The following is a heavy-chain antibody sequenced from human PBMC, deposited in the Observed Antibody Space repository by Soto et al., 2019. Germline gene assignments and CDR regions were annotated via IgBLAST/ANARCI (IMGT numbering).Heavy chain of an antibody. CDR3: AKSGQSSWANMDV. CDR1: GFTFSSYA. D-gene: IGHD2-2*01. J-gene: IGHJ6*02. V-gene: IGHV3-23*01. CDR2: ISGSGDKT. Sequence: PGGSLRLSCAASGFTFSSYAINWVRQAPGKGLEWVSTISGSGDKTYYADSVKGRFTISRDNSKNTLSVQMNSLRAEDTAVYYCAKSGQSSWANMDVWGQGTTVTVSS.